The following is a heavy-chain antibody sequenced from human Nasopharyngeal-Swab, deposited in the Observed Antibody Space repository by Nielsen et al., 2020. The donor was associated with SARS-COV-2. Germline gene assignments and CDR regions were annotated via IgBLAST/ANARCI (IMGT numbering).Heavy chain of an antibody. CDR1: GYTFTSYG. D-gene: IGHD3-22*01. CDR2: ISAYNGNT. CDR3: ARVTHTLYDSSGYLFDY. Sequence: ASVKVSCKAPGYTFTSYGISWVRQAPGQGLEWMGWISAYNGNTNYAQKLQGRVTMTTDTSTSTAYMELRSLRSDDTAAYYCARVTHTLYDSSGYLFDYWGQGTLVTVSS. V-gene: IGHV1-18*01. J-gene: IGHJ4*02.